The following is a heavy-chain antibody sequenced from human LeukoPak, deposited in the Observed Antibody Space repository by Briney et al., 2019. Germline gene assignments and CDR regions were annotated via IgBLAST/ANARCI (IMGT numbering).Heavy chain of an antibody. V-gene: IGHV3-7*01. CDR3: ARIMVPAAINYFDY. CDR1: GFTFSSYW. Sequence: PGGSLRLSCAASGFTFSSYWMSWVRQAPGKGLEWVANIKQDGSEKCYVDSVKGRFTISRDNAKNSLYLQMNSLRAEDTAVYYCARIMVPAAINYFDYWGQGTLVTVSS. CDR2: IKQDGSEK. J-gene: IGHJ4*02. D-gene: IGHD2-2*01.